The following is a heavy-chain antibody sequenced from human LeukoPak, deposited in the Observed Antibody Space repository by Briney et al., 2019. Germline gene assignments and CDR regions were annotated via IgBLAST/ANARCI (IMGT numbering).Heavy chain of an antibody. CDR1: GFTFSSYA. J-gene: IGHJ4*02. CDR3: ARGRVRGGNYFDY. CDR2: ISYDGSNK. D-gene: IGHD3-16*01. V-gene: IGHV3-30-3*01. Sequence: PGRSLRLSCAASGFTFSSYAMHWVRQAPGKGLEWVAVISYDGSNKYYADSVKGRFTISRDNSENTLYLQMNSLRAEDTAVYYCARGRVRGGNYFDYWGQGTLVTVSS.